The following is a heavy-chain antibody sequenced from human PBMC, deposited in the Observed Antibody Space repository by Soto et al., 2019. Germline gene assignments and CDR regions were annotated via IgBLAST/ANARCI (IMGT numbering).Heavy chain of an antibody. CDR3: AIQQVVHYYYVMDV. Sequence: SETLSLTCTVSGGSISSSSYYWGWIRQPPGKGLEWIGSIYYSGSTYYNPSLKSRVTISVDTSKNQFSLKLSSVAAADTAVYSCAIQQVVHYYYVMDVWGQGPTVTVS. D-gene: IGHD6-13*01. CDR1: GGSISSSSYY. CDR2: IYYSGST. V-gene: IGHV4-39*01. J-gene: IGHJ6*02.